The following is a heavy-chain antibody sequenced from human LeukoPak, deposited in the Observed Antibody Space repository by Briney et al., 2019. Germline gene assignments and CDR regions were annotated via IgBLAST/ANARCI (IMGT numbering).Heavy chain of an antibody. CDR2: IYYSGST. Sequence: SETLSLTCTASSASICTYYWSWLPHPPGKGLQCIAYIYYSGSTDYNPSLKSRVTISVDTSKNQFSLKLSSVTAADTAVYYCARGSIAARNDTFDIWGQGTMVTVSS. J-gene: IGHJ3*02. CDR1: SASICTYY. CDR3: ARGSIAARNDTFDI. D-gene: IGHD6-6*01. V-gene: IGHV4-59*01.